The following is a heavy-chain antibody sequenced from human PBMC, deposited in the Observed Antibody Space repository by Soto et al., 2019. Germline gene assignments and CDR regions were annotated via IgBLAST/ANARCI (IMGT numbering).Heavy chain of an antibody. J-gene: IGHJ6*02. D-gene: IGHD3-9*01. CDR2: IWYDGSNK. CDR3: ARDMTGYYPLTPLFGMDV. V-gene: IGHV3-33*01. CDR1: GFTFSSYG. Sequence: PGGSLRLSCAASGFTFSSYGMHWVRQAPGKGLEWVAVIWYDGSNKYYADSVKGRFTISRDNSKNTLYLQMNSLRAEDTAVYYCARDMTGYYPLTPLFGMDVWGQGTTVTVSS.